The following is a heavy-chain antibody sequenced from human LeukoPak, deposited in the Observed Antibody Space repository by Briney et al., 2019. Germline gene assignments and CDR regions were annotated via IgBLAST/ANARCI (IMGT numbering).Heavy chain of an antibody. V-gene: IGHV4-59*01. D-gene: IGHD3-22*01. J-gene: IGHJ5*02. CDR3: ARARGSSGYYHEGEWFDP. CDR2: IFYSGST. CDR1: GGSITPYY. Sequence: SETLSLTCSVSGGSITPYYWSWIRQPPGEGLEWIGYIFYSGSTNFNPSLKSRVTMSVDTSKNQFSLNLSSVTAADTAVYYCARARGSSGYYHEGEWFDPWGQGTLVTVSS.